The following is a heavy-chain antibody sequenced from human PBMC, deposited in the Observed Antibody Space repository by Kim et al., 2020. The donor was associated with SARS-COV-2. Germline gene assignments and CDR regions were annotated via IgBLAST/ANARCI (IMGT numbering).Heavy chain of an antibody. CDR3: ARVEPYYYYYGMDV. J-gene: IGHJ6*02. CDR1: GYTFTSYG. CDR2: ISAYNGNT. V-gene: IGHV1-18*01. Sequence: ASVKVSFKASGYTFTSYGISWVRQAPGQGLEWMGWISAYNGNTNYAQKLQGRVTMTTDTSTSTAYMELRSLRSDDTAVYYCARVEPYYYYYGMDVWGQGTTVTVSS.